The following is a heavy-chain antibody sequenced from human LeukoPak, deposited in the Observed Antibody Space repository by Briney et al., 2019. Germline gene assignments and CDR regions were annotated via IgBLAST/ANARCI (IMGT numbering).Heavy chain of an antibody. J-gene: IGHJ4*02. D-gene: IGHD3-10*01. Sequence: PGGSLRLSCAASGFTFSSYAMSWVRQAPGKGLEWVSAISGSGGSTYYADSVKGRFTISRDNSKNTLYLQMNSLRAEDTAVYYCAKDLLHGSGSYSWGVFDYWGQGILVTVSS. V-gene: IGHV3-23*01. CDR1: GFTFSSYA. CDR2: ISGSGGST. CDR3: AKDLLHGSGSYSWGVFDY.